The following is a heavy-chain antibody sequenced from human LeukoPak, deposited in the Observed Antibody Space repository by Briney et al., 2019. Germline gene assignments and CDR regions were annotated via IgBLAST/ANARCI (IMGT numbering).Heavy chain of an antibody. V-gene: IGHV3-30*18. D-gene: IGHD6-13*01. J-gene: IGHJ4*02. CDR3: AKDLYSSSWFAGD. CDR1: GFTFSSFG. CDR2: ISYDGSNT. Sequence: GGXLRLSXAXSGFTFSSFGMHWVRQAPGKGLEWVAVISYDGSNTYYGESVKGRFTISRDNSKKTLYLQMNSLRAEDTAVYYCAKDLYSSSWFAGDWGQGTLVTVPS.